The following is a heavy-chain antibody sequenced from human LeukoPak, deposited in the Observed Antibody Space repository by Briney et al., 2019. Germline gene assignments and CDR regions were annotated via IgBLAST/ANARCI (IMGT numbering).Heavy chain of an antibody. Sequence: GGSLRLSCAASGFTFSSYGMHWVRQAPGKGLEWVAVIWYDGSNKYYADSVKGRFTISRDNSKNTLYLQMNSLRAEDTAVYYCARALWEGSSSWYYPGIDYWGQGTLVTVFS. D-gene: IGHD6-13*01. J-gene: IGHJ4*02. CDR2: IWYDGSNK. CDR1: GFTFSSYG. CDR3: ARALWEGSSSWYYPGIDY. V-gene: IGHV3-33*01.